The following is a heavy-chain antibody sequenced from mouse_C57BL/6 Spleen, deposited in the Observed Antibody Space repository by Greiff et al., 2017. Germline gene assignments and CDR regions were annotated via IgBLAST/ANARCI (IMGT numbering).Heavy chain of an antibody. Sequence: EVMLVESGGGLVKPGGSLKLSCAASGFTFRDYGMHWVRPAPEKGLEWVAYISSGSSTIYYADTVKGRFTLSRDNAKNTLFLQMTSLRSEDTARYDCARGVTTGPLFAYWGQGTLVTVSA. CDR3: ARGVTTGPLFAY. D-gene: IGHD1-1*01. V-gene: IGHV5-17*01. CDR2: ISSGSSTI. CDR1: GFTFRDYG. J-gene: IGHJ3*01.